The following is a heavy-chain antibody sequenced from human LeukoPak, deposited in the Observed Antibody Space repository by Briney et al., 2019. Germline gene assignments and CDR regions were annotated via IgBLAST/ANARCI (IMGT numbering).Heavy chain of an antibody. CDR2: IIPIFGTA. J-gene: IGHJ4*02. CDR1: GGTFSSYA. V-gene: IGHV1-69*05. CDR3: ASGTSSPADY. Sequence: SVKVSCKASGGTFSSYAVSWVRQAPGQGLEWMGRIIPIFGTAIYAQKFQGRVTITTDESTSTAYMELSSLRSEDTAVYYCASGTSSPADYWGQGTLVTVSS. D-gene: IGHD1-7*01.